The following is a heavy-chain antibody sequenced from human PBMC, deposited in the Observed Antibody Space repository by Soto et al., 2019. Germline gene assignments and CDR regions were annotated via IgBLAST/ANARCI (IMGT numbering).Heavy chain of an antibody. Sequence: QVQLVESGGGVVQPETSLRLSCTVSGFTFRNYPMHWVRQAPGKGLEWVAVISYDGTNQYYTHSVKGRFTISRDNSKNTLYLVMKSLRPEDTAVYYCARESTLGYYYGLDVWGQGTTVTVSS. D-gene: IGHD2-15*01. J-gene: IGHJ6*02. CDR2: ISYDGTNQ. V-gene: IGHV3-30-3*01. CDR1: GFTFRNYP. CDR3: ARESTLGYYYGLDV.